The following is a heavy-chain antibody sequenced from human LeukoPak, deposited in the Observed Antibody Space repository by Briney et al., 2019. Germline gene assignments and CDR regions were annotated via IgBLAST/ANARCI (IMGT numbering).Heavy chain of an antibody. Sequence: ASVKVSCKSSGYTFTGHYMHWVRQAPGQGLEWMGWINPNSGNTNNAENFQGRVTMTSDTSISTAYMELSRLRSDDTAVYYCARDSTPSLGNRYYYYMDVWGKGTTVTVSS. CDR2: INPNSGNT. CDR1: GYTFTGHY. CDR3: ARDSTPSLGNRYYYYMDV. J-gene: IGHJ6*03. V-gene: IGHV1-2*02.